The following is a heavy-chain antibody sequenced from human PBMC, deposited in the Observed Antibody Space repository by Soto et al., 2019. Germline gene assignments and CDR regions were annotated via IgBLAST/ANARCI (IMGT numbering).Heavy chain of an antibody. V-gene: IGHV2-5*02. CDR2: IYWDDDK. CDR1: GFSLTTSGVG. J-gene: IGHJ4*02. D-gene: IGHD3-3*01. Sequence: HITLNESEPTQVKPRQTLTLTCTFSGFSLTTSGVGVGWIRQYPGKSPEWLALIYWDDDKRFSPSLKSRLTIPKDTSKNQVVLTMADLGPADTATYYCAHRVLRTVFGLVTTPAIYFGFWGQGTPVAVSS. CDR3: AHRVLRTVFGLVTTPAIYFGF.